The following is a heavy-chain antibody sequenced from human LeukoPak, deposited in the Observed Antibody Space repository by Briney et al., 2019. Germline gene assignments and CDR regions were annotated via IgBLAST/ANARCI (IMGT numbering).Heavy chain of an antibody. CDR3: ARDGDYGDLRYPEDYYYYGMDV. Sequence: PSQTLSLTCTVSGGSISSGSYYWSWIRQPAGKGLEWIGRIYTSGSTNYNPSLKSRVTMSVDTSKNQFSLKLSSVTAADTAVYYCARDGDYGDLRYPEDYYYYGMDVWGQGTTVTVSS. CDR1: GGSISSGSYY. V-gene: IGHV4-61*02. J-gene: IGHJ6*02. CDR2: IYTSGST. D-gene: IGHD4-17*01.